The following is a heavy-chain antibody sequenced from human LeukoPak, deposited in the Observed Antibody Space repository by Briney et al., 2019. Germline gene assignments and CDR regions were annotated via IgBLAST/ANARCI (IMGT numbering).Heavy chain of an antibody. CDR1: GFIFSSYS. CDR2: VSGNSRYL. J-gene: IGHJ4*02. V-gene: IGHV3-21*06. CDR3: ARDVSTALGY. Sequence: KSGGSLRLSCTASGFIFSSYSMNWVRQAPGKGLEWVSFVSGNSRYLYYTDSVKGRFTISRDNAKNSLYLQMTSLRVEDTAVYYCARDVSTALGYWGQGTLVTVSS. D-gene: IGHD3-3*02.